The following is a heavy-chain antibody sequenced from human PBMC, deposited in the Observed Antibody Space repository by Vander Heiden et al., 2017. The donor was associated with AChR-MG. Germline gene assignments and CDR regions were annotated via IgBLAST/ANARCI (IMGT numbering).Heavy chain of an antibody. J-gene: IGHJ3*02. CDR3: AKRPLGAAFDI. CDR1: GITFSSKG. V-gene: IGHV3-23*01. Sequence: EVQLLVPGVHLIQLGESLRLSCVASGITFSSKGMTWLRQAPGKGLEWVSSISGSGATTYYADSVKGRFTISRDNSKNTLYLQMNSLRVEDTAVYFCAKRPLGAAFDIWGQGTMVTVSS. CDR2: ISGSGATT. D-gene: IGHD7-27*01.